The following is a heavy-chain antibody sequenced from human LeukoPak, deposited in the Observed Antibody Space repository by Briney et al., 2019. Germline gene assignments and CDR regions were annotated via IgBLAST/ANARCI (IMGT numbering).Heavy chain of an antibody. CDR3: ARDLYYFDSSGYYASDL. D-gene: IGHD3-22*01. J-gene: IGHJ5*02. Sequence: GGSLRLSCAASGFTFSDYWMNWVGQAPGKGLEGVANINQYGSEKHYVDSLRGRFTISRDNAKNSLDLQMNSLRAEDTAVYFCARDLYYFDSSGYYASDLWGQGTLVTVSS. V-gene: IGHV3-7*01. CDR1: GFTFSDYW. CDR2: INQYGSEK.